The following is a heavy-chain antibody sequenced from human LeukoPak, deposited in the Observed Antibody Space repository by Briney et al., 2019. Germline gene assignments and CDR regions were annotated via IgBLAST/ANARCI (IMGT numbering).Heavy chain of an antibody. J-gene: IGHJ6*02. Sequence: PSETLSLTCTVSGGSISSYYWSWIRQPAGKGLEWIGRIYTSGSTNYNPSLKSRVTMSVDTSKNQFSLKLSSVTAAGTAVYYCARGATVTPSYYYYGMDVWGQGTTVTVSS. CDR1: GGSISSYY. D-gene: IGHD4-17*01. CDR3: ARGATVTPSYYYYGMDV. V-gene: IGHV4-4*07. CDR2: IYTSGST.